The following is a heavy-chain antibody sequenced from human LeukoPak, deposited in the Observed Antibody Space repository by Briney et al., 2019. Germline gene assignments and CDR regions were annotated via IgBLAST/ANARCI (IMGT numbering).Heavy chain of an antibody. D-gene: IGHD3-3*01. CDR3: ARDDRMTIFGVVFNWFDP. J-gene: IGHJ5*02. V-gene: IGHV3-74*01. CDR1: GFTFSSYW. Sequence: GGSLRLSCAASGFTFSSYWMHWVRQAPGKGLVWVSRINSDGSSTTYADSVKGRFTISRDNAKNTLYLQMNSLRAEDTAIYYCARDDRMTIFGVVFNWFDPWGQGTLVTVSS. CDR2: INSDGSST.